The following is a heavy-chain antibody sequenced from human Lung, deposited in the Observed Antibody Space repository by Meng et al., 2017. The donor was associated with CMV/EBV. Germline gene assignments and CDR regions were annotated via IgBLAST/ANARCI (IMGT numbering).Heavy chain of an antibody. V-gene: IGHV3-74*01. Sequence: SCAASGFTFNRYWMHWVRQAPGKGLIWVARIKFDGTYANYADSVRGRFTISRDNAGDRLFLQMNSLRAEDTALYFCVRDGDKWNFNYWGKGTLVTVSS. D-gene: IGHD1-26*01. J-gene: IGHJ4*02. CDR3: VRDGDKWNFNY. CDR2: IKFDGTYA. CDR1: GFTFNRYW.